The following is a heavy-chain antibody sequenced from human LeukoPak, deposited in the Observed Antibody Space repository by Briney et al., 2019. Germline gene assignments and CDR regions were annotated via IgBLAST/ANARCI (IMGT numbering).Heavy chain of an antibody. V-gene: IGHV3-73*01. CDR3: TRHVVIAAATGGQLDY. CDR2: IRSKANSYAT. D-gene: IGHD6-13*01. CDR1: GFTFSSYS. J-gene: IGHJ4*02. Sequence: PGGSLRLSCAASGFTFSSYSMNWVRQAPGKGLEWGGRIRSKANSYATAYAASVKGRFTISRDDSKNTAYLQMNSLKTEDTAVYYCTRHVVIAAATGGQLDYWGQGTLVTVSS.